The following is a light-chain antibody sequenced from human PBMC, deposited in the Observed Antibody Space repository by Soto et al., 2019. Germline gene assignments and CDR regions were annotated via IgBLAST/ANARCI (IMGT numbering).Light chain of an antibody. J-gene: IGKJ1*01. V-gene: IGKV1-5*01. CDR1: QSISSW. CDR3: QQYNNWPPLT. Sequence: DIQMTQSPSTLSASVGDRVTITCRASQSISSWLAWYQQKPGKAPKLLIYDASSLESGVPSRFSGSGSGTEFTLTISSLQPDDFAVYYCQQYNNWPPLTFGQGTKVDIK. CDR2: DAS.